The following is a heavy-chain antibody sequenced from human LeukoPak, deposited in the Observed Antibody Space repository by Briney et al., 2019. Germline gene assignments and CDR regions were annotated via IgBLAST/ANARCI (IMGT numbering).Heavy chain of an antibody. D-gene: IGHD1-26*01. CDR1: GGSISNYY. Sequence: PSETLSLTCTVSGGSISNYYWSWLRQPPGKGLEWIGYIYFSGTTNINPSLKSRVTISVDTSKNQFSLKLSSVTAADTAVYYCAKTGLSGSYDWFDPWGQGTLVTVSS. CDR3: AKTGLSGSYDWFDP. CDR2: IYFSGTT. J-gene: IGHJ5*02. V-gene: IGHV4-59*08.